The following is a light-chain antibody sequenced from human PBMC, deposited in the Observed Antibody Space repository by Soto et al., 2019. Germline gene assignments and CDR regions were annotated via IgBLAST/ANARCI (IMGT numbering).Light chain of an antibody. Sequence: QSALTQPASVSGSPGQSITISCTGTSSDVGGYNFVSWYQQHPGKAPKLMIYDVSNRPSGVSNRFSGSKSGNTASLTISGLQAEDEADYFCSSYTSNSTLPYVFGTGTKLNVL. J-gene: IGLJ1*01. CDR1: SSDVGGYNF. V-gene: IGLV2-14*01. CDR3: SSYTSNSTLPYV. CDR2: DVS.